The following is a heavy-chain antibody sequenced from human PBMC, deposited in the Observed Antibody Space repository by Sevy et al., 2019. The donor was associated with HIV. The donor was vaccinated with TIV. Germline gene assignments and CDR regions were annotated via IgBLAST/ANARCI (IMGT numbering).Heavy chain of an antibody. J-gene: IGHJ4*02. CDR1: GFTFSSYS. D-gene: IGHD3-10*01. CDR2: ISSSSSYI. CDR3: AREVSTMVRGGSVDY. V-gene: IGHV3-21*01. Sequence: GGSLRLSCAASGFTFSSYSMNWVRQAPGKGLEWVSSISSSSSYIYYADSVKGRFTISRDNAKNSLYLQMNSLRAEDTAVYYCAREVSTMVRGGSVDYWGQGTLVTVSS.